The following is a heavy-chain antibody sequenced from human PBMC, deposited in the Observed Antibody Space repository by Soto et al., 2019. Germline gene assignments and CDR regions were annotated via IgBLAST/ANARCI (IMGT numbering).Heavy chain of an antibody. J-gene: IGHJ5*02. CDR3: ARGLSSSSANWFDP. D-gene: IGHD6-6*01. Sequence: SETLSLTCTVSGGSISSGGYYWSWIRQHPGKGLEWIGYIYYSGSTYYNPSLKSRVTISVDTSKNQFSLKLSSVTAADTAVYYCARGLSSSSANWFDPWGQGTLVTVSS. CDR1: GGSISSGGYY. CDR2: IYYSGST. V-gene: IGHV4-31*03.